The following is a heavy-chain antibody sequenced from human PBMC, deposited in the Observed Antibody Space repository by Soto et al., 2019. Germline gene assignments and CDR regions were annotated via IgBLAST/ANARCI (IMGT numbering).Heavy chain of an antibody. D-gene: IGHD5-12*01. CDR2: IYHSGRT. CDR1: GDSITNDRW. Sequence: QVQLQEAGPGLVKPSGTLSLTCSVSGDSITNDRWWSWVRQSPGKGLEWIGGIYHSGRTNYYPSLKTRVIISVDKSKYHSSLTLSSVTAADTAVYYCTANGYYSLDYWGQGSLVTVSS. V-gene: IGHV4-4*02. CDR3: TANGYYSLDY. J-gene: IGHJ4*02.